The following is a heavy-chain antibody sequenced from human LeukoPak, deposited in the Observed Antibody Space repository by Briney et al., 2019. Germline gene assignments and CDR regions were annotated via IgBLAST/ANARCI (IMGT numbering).Heavy chain of an antibody. D-gene: IGHD3-10*01. Sequence: SETLSLTCAVYGGSFSDYYWTWIRQPPGKGLEWIGEINHSGSTNYNPSLKSRVTISVDMSKKQFSLKLSSVTAADTAVYYCARERWFGELLYAHNWFDPWGQGTLVTVSS. J-gene: IGHJ5*02. CDR1: GGSFSDYY. CDR3: ARERWFGELLYAHNWFDP. V-gene: IGHV4-34*01. CDR2: INHSGST.